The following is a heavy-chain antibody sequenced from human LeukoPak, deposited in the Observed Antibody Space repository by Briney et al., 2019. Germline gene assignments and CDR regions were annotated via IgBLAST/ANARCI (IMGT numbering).Heavy chain of an antibody. V-gene: IGHV3-33*01. Sequence: PGRSLRLSCAASGFTFSSYGMHWVRQAPGKGLEWVAVIWYDGSNKYYADSVKGRFTISRDNAKNSLYLQMNSLRAEDTAVYYCARRSVVATITGYYYYMDVWGKGTTVTVSS. CDR3: ARRSVVATITGYYYYMDV. CDR2: IWYDGSNK. CDR1: GFTFSSYG. D-gene: IGHD5-12*01. J-gene: IGHJ6*03.